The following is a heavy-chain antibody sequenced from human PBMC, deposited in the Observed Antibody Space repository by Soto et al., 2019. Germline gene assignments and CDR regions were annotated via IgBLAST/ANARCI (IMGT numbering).Heavy chain of an antibody. CDR3: ARGYSYGYHYYYYMDV. CDR1: GFTVSSSY. J-gene: IGHJ6*03. Sequence: GGSLRLSCAASGFTVSSSYRNWVRQAPGKGLEWVSIIYSGGATYYADSVKGRFTISRDNSKNTLYLQMNSLRAEDTAVFYCARGYSYGYHYYYYMDVWGKGTTVTVSS. CDR2: IYSGGAT. V-gene: IGHV3-66*01. D-gene: IGHD5-18*01.